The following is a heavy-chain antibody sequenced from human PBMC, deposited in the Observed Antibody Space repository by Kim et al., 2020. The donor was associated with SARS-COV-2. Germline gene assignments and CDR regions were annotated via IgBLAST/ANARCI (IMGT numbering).Heavy chain of an antibody. D-gene: IGHD6-19*01. Sequence: PSFKGHVTISADKSISTAYLQWSSLKASDTAMYYCARTVAVTCYYGMDVWGQGTTVTVSS. CDR3: ARTVAVTCYYGMDV. V-gene: IGHV5-10-1*01. J-gene: IGHJ6*02.